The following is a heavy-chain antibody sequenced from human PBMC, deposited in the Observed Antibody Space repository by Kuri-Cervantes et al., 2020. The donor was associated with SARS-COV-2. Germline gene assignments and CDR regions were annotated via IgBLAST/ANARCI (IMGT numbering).Heavy chain of an antibody. Sequence: LSLTCAASGFTFSIYWMHWVRQVPGKGLVWVSNIDSDGGSTRYADSVKGRFTISRDNAKNMLFLQMNSLRAEDTAVYYCVRDGDHWNFDYWGQGTLVTVSS. J-gene: IGHJ4*02. V-gene: IGHV3-74*01. CDR3: VRDGDHWNFDY. D-gene: IGHD1-1*01. CDR1: GFTFSIYW. CDR2: IDSDGGST.